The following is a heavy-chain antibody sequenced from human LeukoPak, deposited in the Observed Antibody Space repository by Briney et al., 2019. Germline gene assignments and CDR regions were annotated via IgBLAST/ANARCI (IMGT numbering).Heavy chain of an antibody. CDR2: IYHSGGT. Sequence: SETLSLTCIVSGYSISSGYFWGWIRQPPGKGLEWIGRIYHSGGTYYYPSLKSRVTISVDTSKNHFSLRLSSVTAADTAVYYCARHTSLPIVVVPAATQGWFDPWGQGTLVTVSS. CDR3: ARHTSLPIVVVPAATQGWFDP. D-gene: IGHD2-2*01. V-gene: IGHV4-38-2*02. CDR1: GYSISSGYF. J-gene: IGHJ5*02.